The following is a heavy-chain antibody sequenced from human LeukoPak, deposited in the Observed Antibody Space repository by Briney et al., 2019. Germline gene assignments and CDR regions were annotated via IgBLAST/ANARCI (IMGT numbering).Heavy chain of an antibody. Sequence: GGSLRLSCAASGFTFSSYSMNWVRQAPGKGLEWVSSISSSSSYIYHADSVKGRFTISRDNSKNTLNLQMNSLRAEDTAVYYCAKTGTDDYGGNWGDYWGQGTLVTVSS. D-gene: IGHD4-23*01. CDR3: AKTGTDDYGGNWGDY. V-gene: IGHV3-21*01. CDR1: GFTFSSYS. J-gene: IGHJ4*02. CDR2: ISSSSSYI.